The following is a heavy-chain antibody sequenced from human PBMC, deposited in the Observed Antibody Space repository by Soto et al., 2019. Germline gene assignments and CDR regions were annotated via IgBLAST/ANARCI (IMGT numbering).Heavy chain of an antibody. CDR2: ISAHNGDT. CDR3: ATEPIYYNDGSGYYPLGH. V-gene: IGHV1-18*04. D-gene: IGHD3-22*01. CDR1: GYSSATYA. J-gene: IGHJ4*02. Sequence: GGSVKVSSKACGYSSATYAVSLERQAPGQGLECVGWISAHNGDTHYSQKFHGRVTLTTHTSTNTGYMELRSLTSDDTAVYFCATEPIYYNDGSGYYPLGHWGQGTMVTGSS.